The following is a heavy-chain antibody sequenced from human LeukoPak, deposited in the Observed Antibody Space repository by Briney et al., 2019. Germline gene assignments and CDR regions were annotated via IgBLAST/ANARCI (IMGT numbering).Heavy chain of an antibody. V-gene: IGHV3-66*01. D-gene: IGHD5-18*01. CDR1: GFTVSNNH. J-gene: IGHJ4*02. Sequence: GGSLRLSCAASGFTVSNNHMSWVRQAPGKGLEWVSLIYSGGTTSYTDSVRDRFTISRDDSKNTLYLQMNSLRAEDTAVYYCARSPGYSYGYWGQGTLVTVSS. CDR3: ARSPGYSYGY. CDR2: IYSGGTT.